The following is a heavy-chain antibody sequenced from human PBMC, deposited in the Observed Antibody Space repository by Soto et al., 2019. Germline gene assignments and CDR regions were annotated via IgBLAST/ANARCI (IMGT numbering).Heavy chain of an antibody. V-gene: IGHV4-38-2*02. CDR2: ISHSGRT. Sequence: SETLSLTCAVSGFSIDTAYFWGWIRQTPGEGLEYIGLISHSGRTFSNPSLKSRLTISFDTSKNQFSLKLSSVTAADTAVYYCARETYYYDSSGSPASYYYGMDVWGQGTTVTVSS. CDR1: GFSIDTAYF. D-gene: IGHD3-22*01. J-gene: IGHJ6*02. CDR3: ARETYYYDSSGSPASYYYGMDV.